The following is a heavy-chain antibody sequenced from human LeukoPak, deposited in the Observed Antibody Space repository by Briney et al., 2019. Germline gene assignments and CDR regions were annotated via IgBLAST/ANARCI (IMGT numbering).Heavy chain of an antibody. V-gene: IGHV4-39*07. CDR3: ARETNDYFDSSAYMDV. J-gene: IGHJ6*03. CDR1: GGSISSSSYY. D-gene: IGHD3-22*01. Sequence: SETLFLTCAVSGGSISSSSYYWGWIRQPPGKGLEWIGSIDYSRSPCYRPSLKSRATISVDTSKRQVSLKLSSVTAADTAVYYCARETNDYFDSSAYMDVWGQGTTVTVSS. CDR2: IDYSRSP.